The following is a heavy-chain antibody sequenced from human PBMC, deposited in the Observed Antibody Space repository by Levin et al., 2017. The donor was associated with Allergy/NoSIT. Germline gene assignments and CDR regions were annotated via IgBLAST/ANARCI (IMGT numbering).Heavy chain of an antibody. D-gene: IGHD5-12*01. J-gene: IGHJ4*02. CDR1: GFTFSSYA. Sequence: ETLSLTCAASGFTFSSYAMSWVRQAPGKGLEWVSANYASADSIYYSDSVKGRFTISRDSSKNTLYLHMNSLRAEDTAVYYCARSSRGYGTFDYWGQGTLVTVSS. CDR2: NYASADSI. V-gene: IGHV3-23*01. CDR3: ARSSRGYGTFDY.